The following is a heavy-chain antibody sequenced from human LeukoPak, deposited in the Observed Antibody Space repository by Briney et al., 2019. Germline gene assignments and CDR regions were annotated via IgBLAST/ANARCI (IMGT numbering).Heavy chain of an antibody. D-gene: IGHD2-15*01. CDR3: ARDLVVAGTYGFGN. CDR2: IYSGGKT. Sequence: GGSLRLSCAASGFSVSSDYMSWVRQAPGKGLEWVSSIYSGGKTLYADSVKDRFTISRDNSENTLHLQMTSLRVEDAAMYYCARDLVVAGTYGFGNWGQGTLVTVSS. V-gene: IGHV3-66*01. CDR1: GFSVSSDY. J-gene: IGHJ4*02.